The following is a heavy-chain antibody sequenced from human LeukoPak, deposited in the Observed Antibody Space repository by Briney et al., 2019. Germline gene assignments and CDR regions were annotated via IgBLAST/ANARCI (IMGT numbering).Heavy chain of an antibody. Sequence: SGTLSLTCGVSGGSISNTNWWSWVRQTPGKGLEWIGYMSYSGSTNYNPSLKSRVTISVDTSKNHFSLKLSSVTAADTAVYYCARIVGATWGNYFDYWGQGTLVTVSS. CDR2: MSYSGST. CDR1: GGSISNTNW. J-gene: IGHJ4*02. CDR3: ARIVGATWGNYFDY. D-gene: IGHD1-26*01. V-gene: IGHV4-4*02.